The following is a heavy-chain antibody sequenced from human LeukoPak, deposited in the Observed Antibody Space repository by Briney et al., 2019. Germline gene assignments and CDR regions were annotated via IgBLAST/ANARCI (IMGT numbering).Heavy chain of an antibody. J-gene: IGHJ4*02. CDR1: GFTFSSYA. CDR2: ISGSGGST. CDR3: GKLSYYDSSGYSDY. V-gene: IGHV3-23*01. D-gene: IGHD3-22*01. Sequence: PGGSLRLSCAASGFTFSSYAMSWVRQAPGKGLEWVSAISGSGGSTYYADSVKGRFTISRDNSENTLYLQMNSLRAEDTAVYYCGKLSYYDSSGYSDYWGQGTLVTVSS.